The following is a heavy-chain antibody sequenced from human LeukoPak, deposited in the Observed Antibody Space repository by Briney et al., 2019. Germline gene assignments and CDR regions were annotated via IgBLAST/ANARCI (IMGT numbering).Heavy chain of an antibody. J-gene: IGHJ4*02. V-gene: IGHV4-34*01. CDR1: GGSFSGYY. Sequence: SETPSLTCAVYGGSFSGYYWSWIRQPPGKGLEWIGSIYYSGSTYYNPSLKSRVTISVDTSKNQFSLKLSSVAAADTAVYYCARQLGYCSSTSCYADKVDYWGQGTLVTVSS. D-gene: IGHD2-2*01. CDR2: IYYSGST. CDR3: ARQLGYCSSTSCYADKVDY.